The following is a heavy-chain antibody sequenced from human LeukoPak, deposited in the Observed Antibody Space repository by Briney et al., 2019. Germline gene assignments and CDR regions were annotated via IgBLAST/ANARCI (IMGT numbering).Heavy chain of an antibody. CDR3: ARDRAYGSGSDGYYYYYMDV. J-gene: IGHJ6*03. V-gene: IGHV4-61*02. Sequence: SETLSLTCTVSGGSISSGSYYWSWIRQPAGKGLEWIGRIYTSGSTNYNPSLKSRVTISVDTSKNQFSLKLSSVTAADTAVYYCARDRAYGSGSDGYYYYYMDVWGKGTTVTISS. CDR1: GGSISSGSYY. D-gene: IGHD3-10*01. CDR2: IYTSGST.